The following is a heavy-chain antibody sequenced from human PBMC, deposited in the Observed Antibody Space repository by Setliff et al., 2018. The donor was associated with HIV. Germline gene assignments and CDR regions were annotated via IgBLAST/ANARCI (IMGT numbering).Heavy chain of an antibody. V-gene: IGHV1-69-2*01. J-gene: IGHJ4*02. CDR3: AWGTQRPIDS. Sequence: ASVKVSCKVSGYTFPDYYMQWVRQAPGKGLEWMGLIDPDRGEAVYAEKFQGRVTITADRSKDIAYMKLSSLRSEDMAMYYCAWGTQRPIDSWGQGTLVTVSS. CDR2: IDPDRGEA. CDR1: GYTFPDYY. D-gene: IGHD3-16*01.